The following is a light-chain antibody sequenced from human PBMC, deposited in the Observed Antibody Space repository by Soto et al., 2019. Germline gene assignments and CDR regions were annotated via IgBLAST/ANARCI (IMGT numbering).Light chain of an antibody. J-gene: IGKJ1*01. CDR3: QQYDVDSGT. Sequence: DIQMTQSPSTLSSFVGDRVTITCRASQSIGVWLAWYQQKPGKAPKLLIYDASNLQTGVPSRFSGSGSGTEFTLTISSLQTDDFSTYYCQQYDVDSGTCGQGTKADIK. V-gene: IGKV1-5*01. CDR1: QSIGVW. CDR2: DAS.